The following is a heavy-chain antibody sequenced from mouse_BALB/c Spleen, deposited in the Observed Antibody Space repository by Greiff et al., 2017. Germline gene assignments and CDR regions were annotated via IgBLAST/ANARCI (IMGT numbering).Heavy chain of an antibody. CDR1: GFNIKDYY. J-gene: IGHJ3*01. Sequence: VQLKESGAELVRSGASVKLSCTASGFNIKDYYMHWVKQRPEQGLEWIGWIDPENGDTEYAPKFQGKATMTADTSSNTAYLQLSSLTSEDTAVYYCGRYDAGAWFAYWGQGTLVTVSA. CDR2: IDPENGDT. CDR3: GRYDAGAWFAY. D-gene: IGHD2-14*01. V-gene: IGHV14-4*02.